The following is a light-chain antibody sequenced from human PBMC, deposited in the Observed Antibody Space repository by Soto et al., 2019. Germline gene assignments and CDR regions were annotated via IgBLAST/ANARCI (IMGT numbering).Light chain of an antibody. Sequence: DIQMTQSPSTLSASVGDRVTITCRASQSISSWLAWYQQKPGKATKLLIYKASSLESGVPSRFSGSGSGTEFTLTISSLQPDDFATYDCQQYNSYYTFGQGTKLEIK. J-gene: IGKJ2*01. CDR1: QSISSW. V-gene: IGKV1-5*03. CDR2: KAS. CDR3: QQYNSYYT.